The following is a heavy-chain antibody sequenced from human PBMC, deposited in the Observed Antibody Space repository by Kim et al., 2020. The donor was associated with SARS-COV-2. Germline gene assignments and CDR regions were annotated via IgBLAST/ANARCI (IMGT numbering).Heavy chain of an antibody. CDR2: INAGNGNT. Sequence: ASVKVSCKASGYTFTSYAMHWVRQAPGQRLEWMGWINAGNGNTKYSQKFQGRVTITRDTSASTAYMELSSLRSEDTAVYYCARVRYYGSGSYRTYYGMDVWGQGTTVTVSS. CDR1: GYTFTSYA. V-gene: IGHV1-3*01. CDR3: ARVRYYGSGSYRTYYGMDV. D-gene: IGHD3-10*01. J-gene: IGHJ6*02.